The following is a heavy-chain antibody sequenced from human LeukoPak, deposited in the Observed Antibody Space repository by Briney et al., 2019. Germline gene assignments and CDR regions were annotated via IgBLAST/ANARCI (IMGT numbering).Heavy chain of an antibody. D-gene: IGHD5-18*01. CDR2: ISGSGAST. J-gene: IGHJ4*02. Sequence: PGGSLRLSCAACGFTFSRYAMSWVRQAPGKGLEWVSGISGSGASTYYADSVKGRFTISRDNSKNTLYVQMNSLRAEDTAVYYCAKSRGYSYRALDYWGQGTLVTVSS. CDR3: AKSRGYSYRALDY. V-gene: IGHV3-23*01. CDR1: GFTFSRYA.